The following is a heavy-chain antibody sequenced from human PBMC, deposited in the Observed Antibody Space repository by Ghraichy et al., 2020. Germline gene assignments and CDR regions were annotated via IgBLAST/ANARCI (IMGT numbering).Heavy chain of an antibody. D-gene: IGHD1-7*01. CDR2: TYYKSKWSH. V-gene: IGHV6-1*01. CDR1: GISVSSKDVS. J-gene: IGHJ4*02. CDR3: VRVWGTWVFDY. Sequence: SETLSLTCDISGISVSSKDVSWNWIRQSASRGLEWLGRTYYKSKWSHEYAVSVKSRVTITVETSKNQFSLHLKSVTPEDTAVYYCVRVWGTWVFDYWGQGSLVTVSS.